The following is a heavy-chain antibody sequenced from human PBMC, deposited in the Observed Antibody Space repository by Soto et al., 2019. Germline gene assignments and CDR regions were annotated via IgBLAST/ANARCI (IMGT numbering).Heavy chain of an antibody. D-gene: IGHD2-15*01. CDR3: AKAIRSSGGRSPFDL. V-gene: IGHV3-23*01. Sequence: EVQLLESGGGLVQPGGSLRLSCEASGFAFGTYVMSWVRQAPGKGLEWVSAISGRVNSTYYADSVKGRFTISRANAKNTLYLQMTSLRAEDTAVYYGAKAIRSSGGRSPFDLWGQGTLVTVSS. CDR2: ISGRVNST. CDR1: GFAFGTYV. J-gene: IGHJ4*02.